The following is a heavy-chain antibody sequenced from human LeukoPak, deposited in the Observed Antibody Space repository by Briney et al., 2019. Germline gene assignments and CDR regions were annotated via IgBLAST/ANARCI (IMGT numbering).Heavy chain of an antibody. D-gene: IGHD4-11*01. J-gene: IGHJ4*02. CDR2: ITSNGGST. CDR3: VRWWYYSNYDY. Sequence: PGGSLRLSCAASGFSFSTFAMHWVRQAPGKQLEYVSAITSNGGSTYYADSVKGRFTISRDNSKNTLYLQMGSLRPEDMAVYYCVRWWYYSNYDYWGQGTLVTVSS. CDR1: GFSFSTFA. V-gene: IGHV3-64*02.